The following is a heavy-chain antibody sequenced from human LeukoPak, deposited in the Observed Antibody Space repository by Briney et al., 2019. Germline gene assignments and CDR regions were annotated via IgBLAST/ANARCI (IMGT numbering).Heavy chain of an antibody. D-gene: IGHD6-13*01. J-gene: IGHJ4*02. Sequence: SETLSLTCTVSGGSISSGDYYWSWIRQPPGKGLEWIGYIYYSGSTYYNPSLKSRVTISVDTSKNQFSLKLSSVTAADTAVYYCARETAAPDLHFDYWGQGTLVTVSS. V-gene: IGHV4-30-4*02. CDR3: ARETAAPDLHFDY. CDR2: IYYSGST. CDR1: GGSISSGDYY.